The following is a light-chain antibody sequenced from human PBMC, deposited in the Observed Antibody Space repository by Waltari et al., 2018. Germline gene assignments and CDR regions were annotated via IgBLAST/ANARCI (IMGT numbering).Light chain of an antibody. CDR1: SNDVGGYNS. CDR3: SSQSSNNVVL. V-gene: IGLV2-14*01. CDR2: DVS. Sequence: QSALTQPASVSGSPGQSVPIFCPGTSNDVGGYNSVSWYQEHPGQAPRVIIYDVSDRPSGVSDRFSGSKSGNTASLTISGLQAEDEADYYCSSQSSNNVVLFGGGTKLTVL. J-gene: IGLJ2*01.